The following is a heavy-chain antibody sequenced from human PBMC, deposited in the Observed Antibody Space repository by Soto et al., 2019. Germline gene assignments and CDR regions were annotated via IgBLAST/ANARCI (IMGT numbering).Heavy chain of an antibody. CDR3: AKDDGKGWGRVGFDY. D-gene: IGHD2-8*02. V-gene: IGHV3-23*01. J-gene: IGHJ4*02. CDR1: GFTFSSYA. Sequence: PGGSLRLSCAASGFTFSSYAMSWVRQAPGKGLEWVSASSGSGGSTYYADSVKGRFTISRDNSKNTLYLQMNSLRAEDTAVYYCAKDDGKGWGRVGFDYWGQGTLVTVSS. CDR2: SSGSGGST.